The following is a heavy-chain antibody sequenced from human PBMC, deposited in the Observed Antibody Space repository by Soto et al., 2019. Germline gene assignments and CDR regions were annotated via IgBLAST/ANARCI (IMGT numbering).Heavy chain of an antibody. CDR2: LSSDGFGA. CDR3: ARDLGRPDS. V-gene: IGHV3-74*03. J-gene: IGHJ5*01. CDR1: GFSLSPYW. D-gene: IGHD3-16*01. Sequence: GGSLRLSCAASGFSLSPYWMHWVRQVPGRGLEWVARLSSDGFGAAYADSVKGRFFISRDIARNTLSLQMNSLRADDTAVYYCARDLGRPDSWGRGTWVSVYS.